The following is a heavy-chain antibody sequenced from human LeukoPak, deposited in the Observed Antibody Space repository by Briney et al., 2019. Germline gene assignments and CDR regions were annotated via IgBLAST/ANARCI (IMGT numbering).Heavy chain of an antibody. V-gene: IGHV3-30*04. CDR2: ISYEGSNK. CDR3: ARDRIAAAVYYYGMDV. D-gene: IGHD6-13*01. Sequence: GGSLRLSCAASGFTFSSYAMHWVRQAPGKGLEWVAVISYEGSNKYYAASVKGRFTISRDNSKNTLYLQMNSLRAEDMAVYYCARDRIAAAVYYYGMDVWGQGTTVTVSS. J-gene: IGHJ6*02. CDR1: GFTFSSYA.